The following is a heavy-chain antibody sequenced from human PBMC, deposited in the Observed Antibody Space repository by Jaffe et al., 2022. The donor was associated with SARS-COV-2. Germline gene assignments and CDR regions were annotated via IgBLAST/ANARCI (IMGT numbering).Heavy chain of an antibody. CDR1: GFTFSSYW. Sequence: EVQLVESGGGLVQPGGSLRLSCAASGFTFSSYWMSWVRQAPGKGLEWVATIKQDGSEKYYVDSVKGRFTISRDNAKSSLYLQMNSLRVEDTAVYYCYSYNSAGGGSDYWGQGTLVTVSS. V-gene: IGHV3-7*01. J-gene: IGHJ4*02. D-gene: IGHD3-16*01. CDR2: IKQDGSEK. CDR3: YSYNSAGGGSDY.